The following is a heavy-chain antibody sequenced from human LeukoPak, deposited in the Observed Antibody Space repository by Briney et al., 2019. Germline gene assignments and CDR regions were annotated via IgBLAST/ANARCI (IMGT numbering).Heavy chain of an antibody. CDR1: GFTFSSYA. J-gene: IGHJ4*02. Sequence: GGSLRLSCAASGFTFSSYAMSWVRQAPGKGLEWVSAISGSGGSTYYADSVKGRFTISRDNSKNTLYLQMNSLRAEDTAVYYCAREGRYCSSTSCLDYWGQGTLVTVSS. D-gene: IGHD2-2*01. CDR2: ISGSGGST. V-gene: IGHV3-23*01. CDR3: AREGRYCSSTSCLDY.